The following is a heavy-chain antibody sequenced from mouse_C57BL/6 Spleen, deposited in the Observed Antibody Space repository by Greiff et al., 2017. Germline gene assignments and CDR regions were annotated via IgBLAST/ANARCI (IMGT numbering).Heavy chain of an antibody. V-gene: IGHV1-69*01. J-gene: IGHJ4*01. Sequence: QVQLQQPGAELVMPGASVKLSCKASGYTFTSYWMHWVKQRPGQGFEWIGEIDPSDSYTNYNQKFKGKSTLTVDKSSSTAYMQLSSLTSEDSAVYYCARSEGYDYDGGYYAMDYWGQGTSVTVSS. CDR2: IDPSDSYT. CDR3: ARSEGYDYDGGYYAMDY. D-gene: IGHD2-4*01. CDR1: GYTFTSYW.